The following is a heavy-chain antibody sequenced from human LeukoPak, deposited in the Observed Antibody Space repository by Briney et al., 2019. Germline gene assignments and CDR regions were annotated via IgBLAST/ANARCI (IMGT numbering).Heavy chain of an antibody. J-gene: IGHJ4*03. V-gene: IGHV4-30-4*01. CDR1: GGSISSGDYY. Sequence: SQTLSLTCTVSGGSISSGDYYWSWIRQPPGKGLEWIGYIYYSGSTYYNPSLKSRVTISVDTSKNQFSLKLSSVTAADTAVYYCARVITFGGADVGYFDYWGQGTLVTVSS. CDR3: ARVITFGGADVGYFDY. CDR2: IYYSGST. D-gene: IGHD3-16*01.